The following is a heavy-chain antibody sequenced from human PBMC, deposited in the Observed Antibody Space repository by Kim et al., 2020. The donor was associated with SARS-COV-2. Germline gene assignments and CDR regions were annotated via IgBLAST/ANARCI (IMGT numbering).Heavy chain of an antibody. CDR3: ARGPIRCNNGGSCYFDY. D-gene: IGHD2-15*01. CDR1: GYTFTNYS. V-gene: IGHV1-8*01. Sequence: ASVKVSCKASGYTFTNYSINWVRQATGQGLEWMGWMSPNNGDTGYAQTFQGRVTMTRDSSISTAYMELSSLGSEDTAVYYCARGPIRCNNGGSCYFDYWGQGTLVTVSS. J-gene: IGHJ4*02. CDR2: MSPNNGDT.